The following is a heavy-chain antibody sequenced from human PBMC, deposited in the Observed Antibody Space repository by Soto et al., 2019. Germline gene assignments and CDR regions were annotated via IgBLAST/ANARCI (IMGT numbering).Heavy chain of an antibody. Sequence: GGSLRLSCAASGFTFSSYWLSWVRQAPGKGLEWVANIKQDGGENYYVDSGKGRSANSNANAKNFLYMQMNSLRAEDTAVYYCARESSCWQYDYWGQGTLVTVSS. CDR3: ARESSCWQYDY. V-gene: IGHV3-7*01. J-gene: IGHJ4*02. CDR1: GFTFSSYW. D-gene: IGHD6-13*01. CDR2: IKQDGGEN.